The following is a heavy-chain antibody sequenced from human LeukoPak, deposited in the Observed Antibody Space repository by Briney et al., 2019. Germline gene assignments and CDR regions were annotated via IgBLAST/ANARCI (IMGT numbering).Heavy chain of an antibody. CDR2: ISYVGSGE. CDR3: AGGGRIAAAGFFDY. J-gene: IGHJ4*02. D-gene: IGHD6-13*01. V-gene: IGHV3-30*03. Sequence: GRSLRLSCAASGSPFSQYGMHWVRQAPGKGLEWVALISYVGSGEIYGDLVKGRFSISRDNAKNSLYLQMNSLRAEDTAVYYCAGGGRIAAAGFFDYWGQGTLVTVSS. CDR1: GSPFSQYG.